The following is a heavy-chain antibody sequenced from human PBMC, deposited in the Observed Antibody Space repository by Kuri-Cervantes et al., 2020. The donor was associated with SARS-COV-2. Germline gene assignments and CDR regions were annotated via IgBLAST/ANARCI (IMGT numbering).Heavy chain of an antibody. D-gene: IGHD3-10*01. CDR1: GFTFSSYS. Sequence: GESLKISCAASGFTFSSYSMNWVRQAPGKGLEWVSSISSSSSYIYYADSVKGRFTISRDNAKNSLYLKMNSLRAEDTAVYYCARTTYGSGSYWDDAFDIWGQGTMVTVSS. J-gene: IGHJ3*02. CDR2: ISSSSSYI. CDR3: ARTTYGSGSYWDDAFDI. V-gene: IGHV3-21*01.